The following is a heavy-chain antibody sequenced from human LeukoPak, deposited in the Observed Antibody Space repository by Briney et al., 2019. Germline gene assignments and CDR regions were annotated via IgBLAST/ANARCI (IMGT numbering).Heavy chain of an antibody. CDR3: ARIGYCSGGSCRRNYYYYMDV. D-gene: IGHD2-15*01. CDR1: GGSISSYY. CDR2: IYYSEST. J-gene: IGHJ6*03. V-gene: IGHV4-59*01. Sequence: SETLSLTCTVPGGSISSYYWIWIRQPPGKGLVWIGYIYYSESTNYNPSLKSRVTLSVDTPKNHFSLTLSHVTAADTAVYYCARIGYCSGGSCRRNYYYYMDVWGKGTTVTVSS.